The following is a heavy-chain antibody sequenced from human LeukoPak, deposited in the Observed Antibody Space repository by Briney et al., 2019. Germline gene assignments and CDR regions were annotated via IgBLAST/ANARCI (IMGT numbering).Heavy chain of an antibody. CDR1: GFTFDDYA. V-gene: IGHV3-9*01. D-gene: IGHD6-19*01. CDR3: AKDNRRAVAPVGTLDY. J-gene: IGHJ4*02. CDR2: ISWNSGSI. Sequence: GRSLRLSCAASGFTFDDYAMHWVRQAPGKGLEWVSGISWNSGSIGYADSVKGRFTISRDNAKNSLYLQMNSLRAEDTALYYCAKDNRRAVAPVGTLDYWGQGTLVTVS.